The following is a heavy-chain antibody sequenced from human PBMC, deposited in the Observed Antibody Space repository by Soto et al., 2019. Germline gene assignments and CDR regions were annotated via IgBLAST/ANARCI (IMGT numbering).Heavy chain of an antibody. CDR1: GGSISSSSYY. D-gene: IGHD2-21*01. CDR3: ASRTAGIYYYYYYGMDV. V-gene: IGHV4-39*01. CDR2: IYYSGST. Sequence: SETLSLTCTVSGGSISSSSYYWGWIRQPPGKGLEWIGSIYYSGSTYYNPSLKSRVTISVDTSKNQFSLKLSSVTAADTAVYHCASRTAGIYYYYYYGMDVWGQGTTVTVSS. J-gene: IGHJ6*02.